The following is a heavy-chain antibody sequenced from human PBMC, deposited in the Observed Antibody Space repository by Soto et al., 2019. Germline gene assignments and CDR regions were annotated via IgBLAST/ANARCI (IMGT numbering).Heavy chain of an antibody. CDR3: AQLTRGDYYYYYMDV. CDR2: INHSGST. J-gene: IGHJ6*03. D-gene: IGHD1-1*01. Sequence: QVQLQQWGAGLLKPSETLSLTCAVYGGSFSGYYWSWIRQPPGKGLEWIGEINHSGSTNYNPSLKSRVTISVDTSKNQFSLKLSSVTAADTAVYYCAQLTRGDYYYYYMDVWGKGTTVTVSS. CDR1: GGSFSGYY. V-gene: IGHV4-34*01.